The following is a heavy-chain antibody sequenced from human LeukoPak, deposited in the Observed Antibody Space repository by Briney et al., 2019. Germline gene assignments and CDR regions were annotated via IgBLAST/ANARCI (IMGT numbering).Heavy chain of an antibody. CDR3: ARVTAGGERSSELDY. D-gene: IGHD2-8*02. J-gene: IGHJ4*02. V-gene: IGHV1-3*01. CDR1: GYTFTSYA. Sequence: ASVKVSCKASGYTFTSYAMHWVRQAPGQRLEWMGWINAGNGNTKYSQKFQGRVTITRDTSASTAYMELSSLRSEDTAVYYCARVTAGGERSSELDYWGQGTLVTVSS. CDR2: INAGNGNT.